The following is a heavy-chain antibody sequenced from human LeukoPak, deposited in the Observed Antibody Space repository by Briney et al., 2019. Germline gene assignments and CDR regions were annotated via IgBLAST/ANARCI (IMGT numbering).Heavy chain of an antibody. CDR1: GYTFTSYY. CDR3: ARNPVTTKYFDY. Sequence: ASVKVSCKASGYTFTSYYMHWVRQAPGQGLEWMGIINPSGGSTRYAQKFQGRVTMTRDTSTSTVYMELSSLRSEDTAVYYCARNPVTTKYFDYWGQGTLGTVSS. J-gene: IGHJ4*02. V-gene: IGHV1-46*01. CDR2: INPSGGST. D-gene: IGHD4-17*01.